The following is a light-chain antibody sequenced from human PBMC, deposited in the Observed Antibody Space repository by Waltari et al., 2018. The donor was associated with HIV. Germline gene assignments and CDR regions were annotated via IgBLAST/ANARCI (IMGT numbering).Light chain of an antibody. CDR3: CSYAGSSTWV. V-gene: IGLV2-23*01. CDR2: EAS. J-gene: IGLJ3*02. Sequence: SALTQPASVSGSPGQSGTISCTGTSRDIGIYNLVSWYQQHPGKAPKVIIFEASKLPSGVSNRFSVSKSGSPACLTVSGLRAADGASSYCCSYAGSSTWVFGGGTKLTVL. CDR1: SRDIGIYNL.